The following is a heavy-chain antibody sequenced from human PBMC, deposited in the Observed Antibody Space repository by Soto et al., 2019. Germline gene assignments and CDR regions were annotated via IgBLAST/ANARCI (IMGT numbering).Heavy chain of an antibody. J-gene: IGHJ6*02. D-gene: IGHD1-26*01. Sequence: SETLSLTCTVSGGSSSGYYWSWIRQPPGKGLEWIGYIYYSGSTNYNPSLKSRVTISVDTSKNQFSLKLSSVAAADTAVYYCARDSGDYIHYGMDVWGQGTTVTVSS. CDR2: IYYSGST. CDR3: ARDSGDYIHYGMDV. CDR1: GGSSSGYY. V-gene: IGHV4-59*01.